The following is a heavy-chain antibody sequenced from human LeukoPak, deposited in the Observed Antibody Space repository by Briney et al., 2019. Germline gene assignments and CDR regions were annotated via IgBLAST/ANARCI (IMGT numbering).Heavy chain of an antibody. CDR2: INHSGST. J-gene: IGHJ5*02. V-gene: IGHV4-34*01. Sequence: SETLSLTCAVYGGSFSGYYWSWIRQPPGKGLEWIGEINHSGSTNYNPSLKSRVTISVDTSKNQFSLKLSSVTAADTAVYYCARTSDTGWFDPWGQGTLVTVTS. CDR1: GGSFSGYY. D-gene: IGHD5-18*01. CDR3: ARTSDTGWFDP.